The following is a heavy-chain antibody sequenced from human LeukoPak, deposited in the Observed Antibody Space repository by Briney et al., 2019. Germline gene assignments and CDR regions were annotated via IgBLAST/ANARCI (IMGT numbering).Heavy chain of an antibody. V-gene: IGHV1-2*02. CDR1: GYTFTGYY. CDR2: INPNSGGT. CDR3: ARLLRFLEWFDY. D-gene: IGHD3-3*01. J-gene: IGHJ4*02. Sequence: ASVKVPCKASGYTFTGYYMHWVRQAPGQGLEWMGWINPNSGGTNYAQKFQGRVTMTRDTSISTAYMELSRLRSDDTAVYYCARLLRFLEWFDYWGQGTLVTVSS.